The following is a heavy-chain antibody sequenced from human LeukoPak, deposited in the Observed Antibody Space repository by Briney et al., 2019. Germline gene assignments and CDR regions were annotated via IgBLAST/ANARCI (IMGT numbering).Heavy chain of an antibody. J-gene: IGHJ5*02. V-gene: IGHV3-7*01. CDR3: ARDRVDRAARLSWFDP. D-gene: IGHD6-6*01. CDR2: IKQDGSEK. Sequence: GGSLRLSCAASGFTFSGYGMHWVRQAPGKGLEWVANIKQDGSEKYYVDSVKGRFTISRDNAKNSLYLQMNSLRAEDTAVYYCARDRVDRAARLSWFDPWGQGTLVTVSS. CDR1: GFTFSGYG.